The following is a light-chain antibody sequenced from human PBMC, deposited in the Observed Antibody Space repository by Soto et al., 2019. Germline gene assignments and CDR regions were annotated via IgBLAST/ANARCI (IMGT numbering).Light chain of an antibody. J-gene: IGKJ5*01. CDR2: GAS. CDR3: HQYGISPPVT. V-gene: IGKV3-20*01. Sequence: EIVLTQSPGTLSLSPGARAPLSCRARQSVSSSYLAWYQHNPGQAPRLLIYGASSRATGIPDRFSGSGSGADFTLTISRLEPEDFAVYYCHQYGISPPVTFGQGTRLEI. CDR1: QSVSSSY.